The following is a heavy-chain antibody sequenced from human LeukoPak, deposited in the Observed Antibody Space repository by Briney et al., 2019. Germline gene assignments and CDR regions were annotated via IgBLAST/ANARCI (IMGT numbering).Heavy chain of an antibody. J-gene: IGHJ4*02. Sequence: GGSLRLSCAASRFTFRNYEMNWVRQAPGKGLEWVSYISSSGNTINYADSVKGRFTISRDSAKNSLYLQMNSLRVEDTAIYYCARVMQIAAAAFDCWGQGTLVTVSS. V-gene: IGHV3-48*03. D-gene: IGHD2-2*01. CDR3: ARVMQIAAAAFDC. CDR1: RFTFRNYE. CDR2: ISSSGNTI.